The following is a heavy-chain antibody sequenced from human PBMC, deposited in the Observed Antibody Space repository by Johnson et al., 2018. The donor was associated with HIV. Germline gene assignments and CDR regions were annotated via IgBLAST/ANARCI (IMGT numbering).Heavy chain of an antibody. D-gene: IGHD3/OR15-3a*01. CDR2: MYSGGST. V-gene: IGHV3-66*01. CDR1: GFTVSGNY. Sequence: VQLVESGGGLVQPGGSLRLSCVASGFTVSGNYMSWVRQAPGKGLEWVSVMYSGGSTYYADSVKGRFTISRDNSRDSLSLQMNSLRPEDTAVYYCAKVILFYPAFDMWGQGTMVTVSS. J-gene: IGHJ3*02. CDR3: AKVILFYPAFDM.